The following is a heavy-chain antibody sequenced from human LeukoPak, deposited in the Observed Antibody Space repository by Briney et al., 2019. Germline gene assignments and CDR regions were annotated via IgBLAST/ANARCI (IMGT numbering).Heavy chain of an antibody. CDR2: ISSSSSYI. Sequence: GGSLRLSCAASGFTFSSYSMNWVRQAPGKGLEWVSSISSSSSYIYYADSVKGRFTISRDNAKNSLYLQMNSLRAEDTAVYYCARVADGWYGYYYYYMDAWGKGTTVTVSS. CDR3: ARVADGWYGYYYYYMDA. J-gene: IGHJ6*03. V-gene: IGHV3-21*01. CDR1: GFTFSSYS. D-gene: IGHD6-19*01.